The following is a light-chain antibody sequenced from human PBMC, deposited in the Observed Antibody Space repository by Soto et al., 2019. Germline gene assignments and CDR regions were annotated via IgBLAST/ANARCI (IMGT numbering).Light chain of an antibody. CDR2: DAS. CDR3: QQYDSFSVT. Sequence: IVVTESAATMSASPGERVTLSCRASQFVSSRLAWYQRRPGQVPRFLIYDASRRATGIPDRFSVSGSGTDFTLTISRLKHEDFATYYCQQYDSFSVTFGQGTKVDIK. V-gene: IGKV3-20*01. CDR1: QFVSSR. J-gene: IGKJ1*01.